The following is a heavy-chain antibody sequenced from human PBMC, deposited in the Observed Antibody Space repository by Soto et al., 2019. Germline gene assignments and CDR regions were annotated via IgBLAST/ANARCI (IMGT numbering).Heavy chain of an antibody. CDR3: AKRNYYFDY. J-gene: IGHJ4*02. CDR2: ISSGGGTT. CDR1: GFTFSSYA. D-gene: IGHD1-7*01. Sequence: GGSLRLSXAASGFTFSSYAMSWVRQAPGKGLEWVSAISSGGGTTDYADSVKGRFTISRDNSKNTLYLQMSSLRAEDTAVYYCAKRNYYFDYWGQGALVTVSS. V-gene: IGHV3-23*01.